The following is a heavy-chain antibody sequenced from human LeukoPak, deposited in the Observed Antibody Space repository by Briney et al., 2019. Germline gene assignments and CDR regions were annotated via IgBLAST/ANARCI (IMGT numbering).Heavy chain of an antibody. CDR1: GGSISSSSYY. CDR2: IYYSGST. V-gene: IGHV4-39*01. J-gene: IGHJ6*03. D-gene: IGHD3-10*01. CDR3: ARDYQGFGVYYYYMDV. Sequence: SETLSLTCTVSGGSISSSSYYWGWIRQPPGKGLEWMGSIYYSGSTYYNPSLKSRVTISVDTSKNQFSLKLSSVTAAGTAVYYCARDYQGFGVYYYYMDVWGKGTTVTVSS.